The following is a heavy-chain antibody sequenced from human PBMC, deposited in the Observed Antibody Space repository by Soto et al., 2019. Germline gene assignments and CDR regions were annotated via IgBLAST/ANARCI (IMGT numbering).Heavy chain of an antibody. J-gene: IGHJ6*02. CDR1: GFTFSSYA. V-gene: IGHV3-23*01. D-gene: IGHD3-3*01. CDR3: AKSHFGVVIVYYYYGMDV. CDR2: ISGSGGST. Sequence: PGGSLRLSCAASGFTFSSYAMSWVRQAPGKGLEWVSAISGSGGSTYYADSVKGRFTISRDNSKNTLYLQMNSLRAEDTAVYYCAKSHFGVVIVYYYYGMDVWGQGTTVTVSS.